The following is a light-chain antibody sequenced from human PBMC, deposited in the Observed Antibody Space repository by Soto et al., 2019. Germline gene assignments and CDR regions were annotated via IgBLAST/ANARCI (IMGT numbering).Light chain of an antibody. CDR3: QQHINWPLT. CDR2: EVS. Sequence: EIVLTQSPATLSLSPGERATLSCRASQTVSSSLAWYQQKPGQAPRLLIYEVSNRATSIPARFSGSGSGADFTLTISSLEPGDFALYYCQQHINWPLTFGGGTKV. J-gene: IGKJ4*01. CDR1: QTVSSS. V-gene: IGKV3-11*01.